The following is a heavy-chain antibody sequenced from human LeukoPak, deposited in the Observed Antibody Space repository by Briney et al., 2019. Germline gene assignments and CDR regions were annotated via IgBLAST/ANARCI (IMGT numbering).Heavy chain of an antibody. V-gene: IGHV1-69*13. D-gene: IGHD4-17*01. CDR2: IIPIFGTA. J-gene: IGHJ4*02. CDR1: GGTFSSYA. Sequence: SVKVSCKASGGTFSSYAISWVRQAPGQGLEWMGGIIPIFGTANYAQKFQGRVTITADESTSTAYMELSSLRSEDTAVYYCARGLDPLTTVTPNIYWGQGTLVTVSS. CDR3: ARGLDPLTTVTPNIY.